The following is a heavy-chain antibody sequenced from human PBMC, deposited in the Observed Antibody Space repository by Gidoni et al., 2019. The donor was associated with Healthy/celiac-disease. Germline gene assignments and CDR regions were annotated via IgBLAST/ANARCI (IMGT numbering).Heavy chain of an antibody. D-gene: IGHD1-26*01. V-gene: IGHV3-23*01. J-gene: IGHJ4*02. CDR1: GFPFSSYA. CDR2: ISGSGGST. Sequence: EVQLLESGGGLVQPGGSLRLSCAASGFPFSSYAMSWVRQAPGKGLEWVSAISGSGGSTYYADSVKGRFTISRDNSKNTLYLQMNSLRAEDTAVYYCAKRMYSGSYYNDYWGQGTLVTVSS. CDR3: AKRMYSGSYYNDY.